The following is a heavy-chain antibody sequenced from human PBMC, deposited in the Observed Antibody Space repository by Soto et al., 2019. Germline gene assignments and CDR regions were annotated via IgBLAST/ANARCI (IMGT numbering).Heavy chain of an antibody. CDR3: GKILVGATGHTDADS. CDR2: IDNNGVT. J-gene: IGHJ4*02. Sequence: PSETLSLTCIVCGGSVYSNGHYWGWIRQPPGKGLEWIGSIDNNGVTNYNSSLKSRVTISRDTSKNQFSLRLTSVTAADTAVYYCGKILVGATGHTDADSWGPGTLVTVSS. V-gene: IGHV4-39*01. D-gene: IGHD2-15*01. CDR1: GGSVYSNGHY.